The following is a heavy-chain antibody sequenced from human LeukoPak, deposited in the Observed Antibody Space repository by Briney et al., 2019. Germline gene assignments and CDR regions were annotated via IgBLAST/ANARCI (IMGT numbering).Heavy chain of an antibody. CDR1: GFTFSSYA. CDR3: ARPTLQLGAYYYGMDV. J-gene: IGHJ6*02. V-gene: IGHV3-30-3*01. D-gene: IGHD6-6*01. CDR2: ISYDGSNE. Sequence: GGSLRLSCAASGFTFSSYAMHWVRQAPGKGLEGVAVISYDGSNEYYADSVKGRFTISRDNSKNTLYLQMNSLRAEDTAVYYCARPTLQLGAYYYGMDVWGQGTTVTVSS.